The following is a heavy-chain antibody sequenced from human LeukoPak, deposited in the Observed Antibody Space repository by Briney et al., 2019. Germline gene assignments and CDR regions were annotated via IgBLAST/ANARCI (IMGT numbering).Heavy chain of an antibody. V-gene: IGHV3-15*01. Sequence: GGSLRLSCAASGFTFSNAWMSWVRQAPGKGLEWVGRIKSKTDGGTTDYAAPVKGRFTISRDDSKNTLYLQMNSLKTEDTAVYYCTTGITGSSGWYPRGYWGQGTLVTVSS. CDR1: GFTFSNAW. CDR3: TTGITGSSGWYPRGY. J-gene: IGHJ4*02. D-gene: IGHD6-19*01. CDR2: IKSKTDGGTT.